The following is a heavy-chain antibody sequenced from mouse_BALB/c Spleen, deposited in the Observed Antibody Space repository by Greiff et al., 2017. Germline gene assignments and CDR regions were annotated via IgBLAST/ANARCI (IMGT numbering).Heavy chain of an antibody. CDR1: GYTFTSYW. CDR2: INPSTGYT. CDR3: ANYGSSYYFDY. Sequence: VKLQESGAELAKPGASVKMSCKASGYTFTSYWMHWVKQRPGQGLEWIGYINPSTGYTEYNQKFKDKATLTADKSSSTAYMQLSSLTSEDSAVYYCANYGSSYYFDYWGQRTTLTVSS. V-gene: IGHV1-7*01. J-gene: IGHJ2*01. D-gene: IGHD1-1*01.